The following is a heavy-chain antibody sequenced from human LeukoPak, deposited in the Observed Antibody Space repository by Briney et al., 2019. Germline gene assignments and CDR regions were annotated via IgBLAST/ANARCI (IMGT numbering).Heavy chain of an antibody. CDR1: GSSFSTYW. J-gene: IGHJ3*02. Sequence: GESLKISCQDSGSSFSTYWIAWVRQMPGKGPEWMGIIHPSNSDTRYSPAFQGQVTISVATSITTAYLQWSSLKASDTAIYYCARRTTEAFDIWGKGTKVTVSS. CDR2: IHPSNSDT. D-gene: IGHD1-7*01. CDR3: ARRTTEAFDI. V-gene: IGHV5-51*01.